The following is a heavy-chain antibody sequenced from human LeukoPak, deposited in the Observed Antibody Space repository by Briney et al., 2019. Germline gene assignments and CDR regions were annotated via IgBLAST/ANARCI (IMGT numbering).Heavy chain of an antibody. CDR2: IYYSGST. Sequence: KASETLSLTCTVSGGSISSSSYYWGWIRQPPGKGLEWIGNIYYSGSTYYNPSLKSRVTISGDTPKNQFSLQLSPVTAADTAVYYCARYDSGEFDYWGQGTLVIVSS. D-gene: IGHD3-10*01. V-gene: IGHV4-39*01. J-gene: IGHJ4*02. CDR1: GGSISSSSYY. CDR3: ARYDSGEFDY.